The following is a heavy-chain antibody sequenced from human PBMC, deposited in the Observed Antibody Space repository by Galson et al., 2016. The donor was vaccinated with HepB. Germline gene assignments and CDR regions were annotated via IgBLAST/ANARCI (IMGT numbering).Heavy chain of an antibody. D-gene: IGHD3/OR15-3a*01. V-gene: IGHV3-9*01. CDR1: GFTLDNYA. CDR2: ISWNSGAT. Sequence: SLRLSCAASGFTLDNYAMHWVRQAPGKGLEWVSGISWNSGATGYADSVKGRFTVSRDNAKNSLYLQMNSLRAEDTALYYCAKDIGRGTSYYFYGMDVWGKGTTVTVSS. J-gene: IGHJ6*04. CDR3: AKDIGRGTSYYFYGMDV.